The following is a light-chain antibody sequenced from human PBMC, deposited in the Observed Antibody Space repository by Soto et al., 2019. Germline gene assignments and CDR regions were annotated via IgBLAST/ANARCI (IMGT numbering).Light chain of an antibody. CDR3: QQTFHSPRT. V-gene: IGKV3-20*01. CDR2: DVS. Sequence: EIVLTQSPGTLSLSPGETASLSCRASQSVISDFLAWYQQTRGQPPRLLIYDVSKRATGIPARFSGSGSGTAFTLTISRVEPEDSVVYYCQQTFHSPRTFGQGTRLEIK. CDR1: QSVISDF. J-gene: IGKJ2*01.